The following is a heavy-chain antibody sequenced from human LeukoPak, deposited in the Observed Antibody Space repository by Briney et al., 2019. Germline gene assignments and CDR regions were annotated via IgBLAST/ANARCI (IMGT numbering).Heavy chain of an antibody. CDR3: ARDPSYYDSSGP. J-gene: IGHJ5*02. D-gene: IGHD3-22*01. CDR1: GFTVSSSY. V-gene: IGHV3-66*01. Sequence: PGGSLRLSCTGSGFTVSSSYMSWVRQTPGKGLEWVSVIYSGGSTYYADSVKGRFTISRDNSKNTLYLQMNSLRAEDTAVYYCARDPSYYDSSGPWGQGTLVTVSS. CDR2: IYSGGST.